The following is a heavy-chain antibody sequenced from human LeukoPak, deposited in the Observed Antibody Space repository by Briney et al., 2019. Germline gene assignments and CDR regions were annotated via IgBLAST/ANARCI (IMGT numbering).Heavy chain of an antibody. J-gene: IGHJ4*02. CDR2: VYPGDSDT. Sequence: KLGESLKISCMGSGYTFSTYWIGWVRQMPGKGLEWMGIVYPGDSDTTYSPSFQGQVTISADKSISTAYLQWSTLKASDTATYFCARRQKAVAGSGFDYWGQGTLVTVSS. D-gene: IGHD6-19*01. CDR3: ARRQKAVAGSGFDY. V-gene: IGHV5-51*01. CDR1: GYTFSTYW.